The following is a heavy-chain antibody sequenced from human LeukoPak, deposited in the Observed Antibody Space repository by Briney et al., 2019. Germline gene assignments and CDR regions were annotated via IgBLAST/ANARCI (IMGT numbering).Heavy chain of an antibody. Sequence: PGGSLRLSCAASGFTVSSNYMSWVRQAPGKGLEWVSVIYSGGSTYYADSVKGRFTISRDNSKNTLFLQMNSLSAEDTAVYYCARGFAPAYNFGVFDFWGQGTLVTVSS. CDR1: GFTVSSNY. J-gene: IGHJ4*02. CDR3: ARGFAPAYNFGVFDF. D-gene: IGHD5-18*01. V-gene: IGHV3-53*01. CDR2: IYSGGST.